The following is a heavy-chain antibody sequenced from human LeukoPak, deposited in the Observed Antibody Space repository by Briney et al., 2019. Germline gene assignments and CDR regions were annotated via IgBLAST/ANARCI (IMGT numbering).Heavy chain of an antibody. V-gene: IGHV3-7*01. CDR2: IKQDGSEK. J-gene: IGHJ5*02. CDR1: GFTFSSYW. D-gene: IGHD6-13*01. CDR3: ARDGVYSSSWYIWFDP. Sequence: GGSLRLSCAASGFTFSSYWMSWVRQAPGKGLEWVANIKQDGSEKYYVDSVKGRFTISRDNAKNSLYLQMNSLRAEDTAVYYCARDGVYSSSWYIWFDPWGQGTLVTVSS.